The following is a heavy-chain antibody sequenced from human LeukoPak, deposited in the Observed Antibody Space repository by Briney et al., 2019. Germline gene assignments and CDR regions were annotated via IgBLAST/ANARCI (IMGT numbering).Heavy chain of an antibody. CDR3: ARGFSSTSWENDY. V-gene: IGHV4-34*01. Sequence: PSETLSLTCAVYGGSFSGYYWSWIRQPPGKGLEWIGEINHSGSTNYNPSLKSRVTISVDTSKNQFSLRLSSVTAADTAVYYCARGFSSTSWENDYWGQGTLVTVSS. J-gene: IGHJ4*02. D-gene: IGHD2-2*01. CDR2: INHSGST. CDR1: GGSFSGYY.